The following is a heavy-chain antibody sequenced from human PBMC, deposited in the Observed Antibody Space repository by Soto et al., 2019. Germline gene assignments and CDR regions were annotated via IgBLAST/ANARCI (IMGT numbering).Heavy chain of an antibody. CDR1: GGSISSGGYY. CDR3: ARGRDYDILTGHGADGYYYGMDV. V-gene: IGHV4-31*03. CDR2: IYYSGST. J-gene: IGHJ6*02. Sequence: SETLSLTCTVSGGSISSGGYYWSWIRQHPGKGLEWIGYIYYSGSTYYNPSLKSRVTISVDTSKNQFPLKLSSVTAADTAVYYCARGRDYDILTGHGADGYYYGMDVWGQGTTVTVSS. D-gene: IGHD3-9*01.